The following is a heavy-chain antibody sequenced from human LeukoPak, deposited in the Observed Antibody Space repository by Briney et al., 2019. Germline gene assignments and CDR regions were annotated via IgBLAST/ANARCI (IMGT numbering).Heavy chain of an antibody. CDR3: ARLWSDSSGYPYYFNY. CDR2: IYTSGST. CDR1: GGSISSYY. Sequence: PSETLSLTCTVSGGSISSYYWSWIRQPPGKGLEWIGYIYTSGSTNYNPSLKSRVTISVDTSKNQFSLKLSSVTAADTAVYYCARLWSDSSGYPYYFNYWGQGTLVTVSS. D-gene: IGHD3-22*01. V-gene: IGHV4-4*09. J-gene: IGHJ4*02.